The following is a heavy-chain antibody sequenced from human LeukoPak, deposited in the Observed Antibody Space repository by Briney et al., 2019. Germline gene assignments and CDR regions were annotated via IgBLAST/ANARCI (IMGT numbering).Heavy chain of an antibody. Sequence: GASVKLSCNASGYTFTSYGISWVRQAPGQGLEWMGWISAYNGNTNYAQKLQGRVTITTDTSTSTAYMELRSLRSDDTAVYYCARDSSFWQLTDYWGQGTLVTVSS. CDR3: ARDSSFWQLTDY. CDR2: ISAYNGNT. J-gene: IGHJ4*02. V-gene: IGHV1-18*01. CDR1: GYTFTSYG. D-gene: IGHD6-13*01.